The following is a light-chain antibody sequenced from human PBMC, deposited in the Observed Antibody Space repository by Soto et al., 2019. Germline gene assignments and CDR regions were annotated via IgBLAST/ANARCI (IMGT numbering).Light chain of an antibody. Sequence: QSALTQPASVSGSLGQSITISCTGTSSDVGGYDYVSWFQHHPGKALKLVIYEVSDRPSGVSNRFSGSKSGNTASLTISGLQSEDEADYFCCSYTITSTFYVFGSGTKVTVL. CDR3: CSYTITSTFYV. J-gene: IGLJ1*01. CDR2: EVS. CDR1: SSDVGGYDY. V-gene: IGLV2-14*01.